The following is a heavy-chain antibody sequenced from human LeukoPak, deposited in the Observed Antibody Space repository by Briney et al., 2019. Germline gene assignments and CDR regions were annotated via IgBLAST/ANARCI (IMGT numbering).Heavy chain of an antibody. CDR1: GYTFIAYY. V-gene: IGHV1-2*02. CDR2: IDPNSGGT. J-gene: IGHJ5*02. Sequence: ASVKDSCRASGYTFIAYYMHWVRQAPGQGLEWMGWIDPNSGGTNYAQKFQGRVTMTTDTSMSTAYMELSRLTSDDTAVYYCARAGGRSWFDPWGQGTLVTVSS. CDR3: ARAGGRSWFDP.